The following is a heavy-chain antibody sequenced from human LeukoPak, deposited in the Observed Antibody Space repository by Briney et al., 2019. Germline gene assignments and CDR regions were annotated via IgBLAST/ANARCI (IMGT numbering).Heavy chain of an antibody. V-gene: IGHV3-48*01. CDR3: ARETRTTVGRYDY. D-gene: IGHD4-11*01. CDR1: GFTFSSYS. J-gene: IGHJ4*02. CDR2: ISSSSSTI. Sequence: GGSLRLSCAASGFTFSSYSMNWVRQAPGKGLEWVSYISSSSSTIYYADSVKGRFTIFRDNAKNSLYLQMNSLRAEDTAVYYCARETRTTVGRYDYWGQGTLVTVSS.